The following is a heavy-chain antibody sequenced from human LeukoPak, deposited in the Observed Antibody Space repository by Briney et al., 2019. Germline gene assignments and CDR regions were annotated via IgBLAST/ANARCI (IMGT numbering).Heavy chain of an antibody. J-gene: IGHJ4*02. CDR1: GGTFSSYA. CDR3: ASLALGYISGWYHY. CDR2: INPIFGTA. Sequence: VASVKVSCKASGGTFSSYAISWVRQAPGQGLEWMGGINPIFGTANYAQKFQGRVTITADESTSTAYMELSSLRSEDTAVYYCASLALGYISGWYHYWGQGTLGTVSS. D-gene: IGHD6-19*01. V-gene: IGHV1-69*01.